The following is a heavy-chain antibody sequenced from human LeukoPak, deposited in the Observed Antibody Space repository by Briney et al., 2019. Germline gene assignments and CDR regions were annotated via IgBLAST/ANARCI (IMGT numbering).Heavy chain of an antibody. CDR2: INAGNGNT. V-gene: IGHV1-3*01. D-gene: IGHD6-6*01. CDR1: GYTFTSYG. J-gene: IGHJ4*02. Sequence: ASVKVSCKASGYTFTSYGISWVRQAPGQGLEWMGWINAGNGNTKYSQKFQGRVTITRDTSASTAYMELSSLRSEDTAVYYCARESVRAARRPDLPDYWGQGTLVTVSS. CDR3: ARESVRAARRPDLPDY.